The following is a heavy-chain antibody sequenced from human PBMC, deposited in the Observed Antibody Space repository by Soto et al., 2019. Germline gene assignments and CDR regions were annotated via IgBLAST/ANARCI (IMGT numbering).Heavy chain of an antibody. Sequence: VASVKVSCKASGGTFSSYAISWVRQAPGQGLEWMGGIIPIFGTANYAQKFQGRVTITADESTSTAYMELSSLRSEDTAVYYCARKHYDSSGYYLDYWGQGTLVTVSS. J-gene: IGHJ4*02. CDR1: GGTFSSYA. D-gene: IGHD3-22*01. CDR2: IIPIFGTA. V-gene: IGHV1-69*13. CDR3: ARKHYDSSGYYLDY.